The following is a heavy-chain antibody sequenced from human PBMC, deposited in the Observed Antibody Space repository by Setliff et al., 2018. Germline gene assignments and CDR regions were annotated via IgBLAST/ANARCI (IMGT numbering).Heavy chain of an antibody. D-gene: IGHD5-18*01. Sequence: SETLSLTCAVYGGSFSGYYWSWIRQPPGKGLEWIGEINHSGSTNYNLSLKSRVTISVDTSKNQFSLKLSSVTAADTAVYYCARGRGGYSYGYFHYWGQGTLVTVSS. CDR1: GGSFSGYY. J-gene: IGHJ4*02. CDR3: ARGRGGYSYGYFHY. V-gene: IGHV4-34*01. CDR2: INHSGST.